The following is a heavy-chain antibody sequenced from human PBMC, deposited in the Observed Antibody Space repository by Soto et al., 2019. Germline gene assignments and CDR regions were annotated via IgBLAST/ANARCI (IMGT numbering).Heavy chain of an antibody. CDR3: AKNLPRTGRFDY. Sequence: QLQLHESGPGLVKPSETLSLTCSLSGASITSTTYFWAWIRKTPGKGLEWVGSIYYSGKTDYNPSLKSRATISVDRSRNQFSLEVKSVTAADTAVYYCAKNLPRTGRFDYWGQGTVVTVSS. V-gene: IGHV4-39*01. J-gene: IGHJ4*02. CDR1: GASITSTTYF. CDR2: IYYSGKT.